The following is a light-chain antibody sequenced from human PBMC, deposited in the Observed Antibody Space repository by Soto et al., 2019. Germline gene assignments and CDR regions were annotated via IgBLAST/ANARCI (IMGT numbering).Light chain of an antibody. Sequence: EIVLTQSPGTLSLSPGERATLSCRASQSVSSIYLAWYQQKPGQAPMLLIYGASSRATGIPDRFSGSWSGTDFTLTISRLEPEDFAVYYCQQYGSSRWTFGQGTKVEI. J-gene: IGKJ1*01. V-gene: IGKV3-20*01. CDR1: QSVSSIY. CDR3: QQYGSSRWT. CDR2: GAS.